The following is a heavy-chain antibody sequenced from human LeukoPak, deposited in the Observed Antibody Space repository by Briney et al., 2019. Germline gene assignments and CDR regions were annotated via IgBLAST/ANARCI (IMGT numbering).Heavy chain of an antibody. D-gene: IGHD3-16*01. J-gene: IGHJ3*01. CDR3: ARFDHVWETHGLDAFDL. V-gene: IGHV4-38-2*01. CDR2: MYHSGST. Sequence: SETLSLTCAVSGYSISRGYSWGWIRQPPGKGLEWIGNMYHSGSTHYNPSLKSRATISPDTSKNQFSLKLTSVTASDTAVYYCARFDHVWETHGLDAFDLWGQGTMVTVSS. CDR1: GYSISRGYS.